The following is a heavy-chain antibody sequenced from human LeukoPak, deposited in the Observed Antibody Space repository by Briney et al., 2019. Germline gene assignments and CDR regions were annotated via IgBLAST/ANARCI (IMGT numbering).Heavy chain of an antibody. J-gene: IGHJ4*02. Sequence: PSETLSLTCTVSGGSISSNNWWSWVRQPPGKGLEWIGEIYHSGSTYYNESLESRVTISIDTSKNQFSLKLNSVTAADTAMYYCAKSGGYGLIDYWGQGTLVTVSS. CDR3: AKSGGYGLIDY. D-gene: IGHD1-26*01. CDR2: IYHSGST. V-gene: IGHV4-4*02. CDR1: GGSISSNNW.